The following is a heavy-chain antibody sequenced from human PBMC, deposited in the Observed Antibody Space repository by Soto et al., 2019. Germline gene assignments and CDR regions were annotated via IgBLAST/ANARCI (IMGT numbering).Heavy chain of an antibody. J-gene: IGHJ1*01. Sequence: QLQLQESGPGLVKPSETLSLTCTVSGGSISSSSYYWGWIRQPPGKGLEWIGSIYYSGSTYYNPSLKSRVTISVDTSKNQFSLKLSSVTAADTAVYYCARHRSVEYFQHWGQGTLVTVSS. CDR2: IYYSGST. D-gene: IGHD1-26*01. V-gene: IGHV4-39*01. CDR1: GGSISSSSYY. CDR3: ARHRSVEYFQH.